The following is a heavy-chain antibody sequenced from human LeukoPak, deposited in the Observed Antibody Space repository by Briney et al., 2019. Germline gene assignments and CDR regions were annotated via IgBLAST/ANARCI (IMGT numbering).Heavy chain of an antibody. Sequence: ESLKISCKGSGYSFTSYWIGWVRQMPGKGLEWMGIIYPGDSDTRYSPSFQGQVTISADKSISTAYLQWSSLKASDTAMYYCARLHASYSSSWYWFDPWGQGTLVTVSS. CDR3: ARLHASYSSSWYWFDP. V-gene: IGHV5-51*01. D-gene: IGHD6-13*01. CDR2: IYPGDSDT. CDR1: GYSFTSYW. J-gene: IGHJ5*02.